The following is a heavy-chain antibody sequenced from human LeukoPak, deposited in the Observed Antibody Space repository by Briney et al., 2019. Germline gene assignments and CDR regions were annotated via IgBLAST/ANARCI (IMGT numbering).Heavy chain of an antibody. V-gene: IGHV3-23*01. CDR2: ISGSGGST. D-gene: IGHD4-23*01. Sequence: PGGSLRLSCAASGFTFSSHAMSWVRQAPGKGLEWVSAISGSGGSTYYADSVKGRLTISRDNSKNTLYVQMNSLRAEDTAVYYCAKGGRRWLDYWGQGTLVTVSS. J-gene: IGHJ4*02. CDR3: AKGGRRWLDY. CDR1: GFTFSSHA.